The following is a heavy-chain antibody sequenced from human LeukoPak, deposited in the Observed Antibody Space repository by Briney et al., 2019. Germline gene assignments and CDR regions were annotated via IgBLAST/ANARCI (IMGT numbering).Heavy chain of an antibody. V-gene: IGHV3-7*01. CDR2: IKQDGSEK. D-gene: IGHD6-19*01. J-gene: IGHJ3*02. CDR1: GFTFSSYW. CDR3: ARDSGWYGGEAFDI. Sequence: GGSLSLSCAASGFTFSSYWMSWVRQAPGKGLEWVANIKQDGSEKYYVDSVKGRFTISRDNAKNSLYLQMNSLRAEDTAVYYCARDSGWYGGEAFDIWGQGTMVTVSS.